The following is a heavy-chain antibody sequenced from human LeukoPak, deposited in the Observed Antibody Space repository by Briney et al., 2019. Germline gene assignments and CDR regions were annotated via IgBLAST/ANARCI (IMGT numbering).Heavy chain of an antibody. D-gene: IGHD3-10*01. Sequence: ASVKVSCKASGYTLTSYDINWVRQATGQGLGWMGWMNPNSGRTGYAQNFQGRITITRNTSISTAYMELSSLRSEDTAVYYCARGYGSGSYPTYYYYYMDVWGKGTTVTVSS. CDR3: ARGYGSGSYPTYYYYYMDV. J-gene: IGHJ6*03. CDR1: GYTLTSYD. V-gene: IGHV1-8*01. CDR2: MNPNSGRT.